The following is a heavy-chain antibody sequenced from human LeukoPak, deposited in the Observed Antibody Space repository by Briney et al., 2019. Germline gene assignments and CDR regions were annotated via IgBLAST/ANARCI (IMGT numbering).Heavy chain of an antibody. J-gene: IGHJ4*02. V-gene: IGHV3-49*04. Sequence: PGGSLRLSCTASGFTFGDYAMSWVRQAPGKGLEWVGFIRSKAYGGTAEYAASVKGRFTISRDDSKSIAYLQMNSLKTEDTAVYYCTKSGTAIVGTTAAYYFDYWGQGTLVTVFS. CDR1: GFTFGDYA. D-gene: IGHD1-26*01. CDR2: IRSKAYGGTA. CDR3: TKSGTAIVGTTAAYYFDY.